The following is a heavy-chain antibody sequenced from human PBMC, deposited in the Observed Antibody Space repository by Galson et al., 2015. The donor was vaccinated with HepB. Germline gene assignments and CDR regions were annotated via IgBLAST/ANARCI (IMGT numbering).Heavy chain of an antibody. CDR1: GYTFTGYY. D-gene: IGHD6-6*01. J-gene: IGHJ4*02. Sequence: SVKVSCKASGYTFTGYYMHWVRQAPGQGLEWMGWINPNSGGIDYPQKFQGRVTMTRDMSISTAYMELSRLRSDDTAVYYCARLSEYSSSSPMGDYFDYWGQGTLVTVSS. CDR3: ARLSEYSSSSPMGDYFDY. V-gene: IGHV1-2*02. CDR2: INPNSGGI.